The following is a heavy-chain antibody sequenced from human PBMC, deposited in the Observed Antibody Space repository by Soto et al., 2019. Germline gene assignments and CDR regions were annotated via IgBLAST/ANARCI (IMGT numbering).Heavy chain of an antibody. CDR1: GYSFNSYW. CDR3: ARPYGMDV. Sequence: CKGSGYSFNSYWIGWVRQMPGKGLEWMGVIYPDDSETRYSPSFQGQVTISADKSISTAYLQWSSLKASDTAMYYCARPYGMDVWGQGTTVTVSS. CDR2: IYPDDSET. V-gene: IGHV5-51*01. J-gene: IGHJ6*02.